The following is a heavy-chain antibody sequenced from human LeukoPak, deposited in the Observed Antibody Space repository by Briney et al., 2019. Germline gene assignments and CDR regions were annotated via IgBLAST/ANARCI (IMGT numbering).Heavy chain of an antibody. D-gene: IGHD1-7*01. Sequence: PSETLSLTCTVSGGSISSYYWSWIRQPPGKGLEWIGYIYYSGSTNYNPSLKSRVTISVDTSKNQFSLKLSSVTAADTAVYYCARSVNWNYVYFDYWGQGTLVTVSS. V-gene: IGHV4-59*01. CDR1: GGSISSYY. CDR2: IYYSGST. CDR3: ARSVNWNYVYFDY. J-gene: IGHJ4*02.